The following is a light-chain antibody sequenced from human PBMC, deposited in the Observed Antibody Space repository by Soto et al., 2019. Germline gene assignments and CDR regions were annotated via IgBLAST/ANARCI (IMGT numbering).Light chain of an antibody. J-gene: IGLJ1*01. CDR2: DVS. Sequence: QSALTQPRSVSGSPGQSVTISCTGTSSDVGGYNYVSWYQQHPGKAPKLMIYDVSKRPSGVPDRFSGSKSGNTASLTISGVQAEDEADYFCKSYAGSNTDVFGSGTKLTVL. CDR3: KSYAGSNTDV. CDR1: SSDVGGYNY. V-gene: IGLV2-11*01.